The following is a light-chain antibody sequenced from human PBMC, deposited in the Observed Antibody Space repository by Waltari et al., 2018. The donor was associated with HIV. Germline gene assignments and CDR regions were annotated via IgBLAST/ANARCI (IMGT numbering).Light chain of an antibody. J-gene: IGLJ2*01. V-gene: IGLV2-14*01. CDR2: EVT. Sequence: QSALTQPASVSGSPGQSITISCTGTSSDVGGYNYVSWYLQHPGKAPKLVIDEVTNWHAGVSGRFSGSKSGNTASLTISGLQAEDEGHYYCSSYTNTNTVIFGGGTKLTVL. CDR1: SSDVGGYNY. CDR3: SSYTNTNTVI.